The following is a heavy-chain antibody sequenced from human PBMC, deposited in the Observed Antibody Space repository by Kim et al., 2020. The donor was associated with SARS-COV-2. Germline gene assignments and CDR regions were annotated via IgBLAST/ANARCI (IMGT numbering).Heavy chain of an antibody. J-gene: IGHJ5*02. D-gene: IGHD3-16*01. V-gene: IGHV3-7*01. CDR3: ARDNYGDYPA. Sequence: YGDSGRGRFTISKDNAKNSVDLQMSSLRVEDTAVYYCARDNYGDYPAWGQGTLVTVSS.